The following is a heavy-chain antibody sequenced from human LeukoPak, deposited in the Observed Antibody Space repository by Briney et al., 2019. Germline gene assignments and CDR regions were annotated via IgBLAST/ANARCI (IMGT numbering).Heavy chain of an antibody. CDR3: ARVAKERVGGVYYFDY. CDR1: GFTFSDYD. V-gene: IGHV3-13*01. Sequence: GGSLRLSCAASGFTFSDYDMHWVCQATGKGLEWVSAIGSAGDTYYTGSVKGRFTISRENAKNSLYLQMNSLRAGDTAVYYCARVAKERVGGVYYFDYWGQGTLVTVSS. CDR2: IGSAGDT. J-gene: IGHJ4*02. D-gene: IGHD1-1*01.